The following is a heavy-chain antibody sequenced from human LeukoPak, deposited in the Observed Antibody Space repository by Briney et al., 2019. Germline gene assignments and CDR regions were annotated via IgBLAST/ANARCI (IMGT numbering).Heavy chain of an antibody. CDR3: ARGAHYFDY. J-gene: IGHJ4*02. CDR2: IYPDDSAT. Sequence: GASVKVSCKASGYTFTSYWIGWVRQMPGKGLEWMGIIYPDDSATRYSPSFQGQVTVSADKSISTAYLQWSSLEASDTAMYYCARGAHYFDYWGQGALVTVSS. D-gene: IGHD3-16*01. V-gene: IGHV5-51*01. CDR1: GYTFTSYW.